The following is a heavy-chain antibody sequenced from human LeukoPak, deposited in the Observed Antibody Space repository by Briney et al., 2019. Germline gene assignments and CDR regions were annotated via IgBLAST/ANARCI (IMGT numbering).Heavy chain of an antibody. J-gene: IGHJ4*02. CDR1: GFTFSDYY. V-gene: IGHV3-11*01. CDR2: ISSSGSNI. D-gene: IGHD5-18*01. CDR3: ARDFAGLPRDY. Sequence: GGSLRLSCAASGFTFSDYYMSWIRQAPGKGLEWVSYISSSGSNIYYADSVKGRFTISRDNAKNSLFLQMNSLRAEDTAVYYCARDFAGLPRDYWGQGTLVTVSS.